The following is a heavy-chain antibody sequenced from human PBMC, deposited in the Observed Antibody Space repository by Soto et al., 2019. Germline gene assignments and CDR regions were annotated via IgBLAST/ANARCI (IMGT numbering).Heavy chain of an antibody. J-gene: IGHJ4*02. D-gene: IGHD5-18*01. CDR3: AREDSYGADFDY. V-gene: IGHV4-31*03. CDR1: GGSISSGGYY. CDR2: IHYSGST. Sequence: SETLCLTCTVSGGSISSGGYYWSWIRQHPGKGLEWIGYIHYSGSTYCNPSLKSRVTISVDTSKNQFSLKLSSVTAADTAVYYCAREDSYGADFDYWGQGTLVTVSS.